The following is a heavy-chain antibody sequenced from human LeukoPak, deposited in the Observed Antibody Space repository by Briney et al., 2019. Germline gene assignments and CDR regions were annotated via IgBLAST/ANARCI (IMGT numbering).Heavy chain of an antibody. J-gene: IGHJ3*02. V-gene: IGHV4-39*01. D-gene: IGHD1-26*01. CDR3: ARGWELIPEDAFDX. Sequence: SETLSLTCTVSGGSVSSTSYYWGWIRQPPGKGLEWIGNSYFNGRTYSNPSLKSRVTISVDTSKTQFSLKLSSVTAADTAVYYCARGWELIPEDAFDXXXQXXXXTVXS. CDR2: SYFNGRT. CDR1: GGSVSSTSYY.